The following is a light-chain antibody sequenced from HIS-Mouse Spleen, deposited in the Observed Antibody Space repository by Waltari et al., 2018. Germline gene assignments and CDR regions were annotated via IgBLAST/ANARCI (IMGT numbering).Light chain of an antibody. V-gene: IGLV2-14*03. CDR3: SSYTSSSTRV. J-gene: IGLJ3*02. Sequence: QSALTQPASASGSPGQSITTSCTGTSSGVGGYNYVSWYQQHPGKAPKLMIYDVSNRPSGVSNRFSGSKSGNTASLTISGLQAEDEADYYCSSYTSSSTRVFGGGTKLTVL. CDR1: SSGVGGYNY. CDR2: DVS.